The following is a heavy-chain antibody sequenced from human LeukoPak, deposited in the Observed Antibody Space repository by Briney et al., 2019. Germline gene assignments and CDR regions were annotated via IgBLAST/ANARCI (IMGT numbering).Heavy chain of an antibody. V-gene: IGHV4-34*01. D-gene: IGHD3-9*01. J-gene: IGHJ4*02. CDR2: INHSGST. CDR1: GGSFSGYY. CDR3: ARTHYDILTGYPHPPDY. Sequence: SETLSLTCAVYGGSFSGYYWSWIRQPPGKGLEWIGEINHSGSTNYNPSLKSRVTISVDTSKNQFSLKLSSVTAADTAVYYCARTHYDILTGYPHPPDYWGQGTLVTVSS.